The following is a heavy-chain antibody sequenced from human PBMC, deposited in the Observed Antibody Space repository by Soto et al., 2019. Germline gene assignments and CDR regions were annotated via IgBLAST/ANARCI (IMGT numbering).Heavy chain of an antibody. CDR3: ARDPPLTTVVVPTYYGMDV. V-gene: IGHV3-74*01. CDR2: IKNDGSGA. Sequence: QLVESGGGLAQPGESLRLSCAASGFTFSKYWMHWVRQVPGEGLVWVSRIKNDGSGAIYADSVKGRFNITRDNAQNILYLQMNSLRAEDTAVYYCARDPPLTTVVVPTYYGMDVWGQGPTVIVSS. J-gene: IGHJ6*02. D-gene: IGHD4-17*01. CDR1: GFTFSKYW.